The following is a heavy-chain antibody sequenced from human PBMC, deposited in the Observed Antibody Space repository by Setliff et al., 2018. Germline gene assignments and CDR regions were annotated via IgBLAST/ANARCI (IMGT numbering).Heavy chain of an antibody. CDR1: GFIFSSSQ. Sequence: GESLKISCAASGFIFSSSQMSWVRQAPGKGLEWVAMIMTDGSGKYYVDSVEGRFTISRDNTKNSLDLQMNSLRAEDSAVYYCARDGVFYAMDFWGQGTTVTVSS. J-gene: IGHJ6*02. CDR2: IMTDGSGK. V-gene: IGHV3-7*01. CDR3: ARDGVFYAMDF. D-gene: IGHD3-10*01.